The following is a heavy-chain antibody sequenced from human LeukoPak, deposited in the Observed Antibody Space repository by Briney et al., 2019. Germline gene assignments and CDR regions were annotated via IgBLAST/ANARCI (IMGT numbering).Heavy chain of an antibody. V-gene: IGHV3-21*04. D-gene: IGHD2-2*03. Sequence: GGSLRLSCAASGFTFSSYSMNWVRQAPGKGLEWVSSISSSSSYIYYADSVKGRFTISRDNAKNSLYLQMNSLRAEDTASYYCAKAGYCSSTSCYDVNFDYWGQGTLVTVSS. CDR3: AKAGYCSSTSCYDVNFDY. CDR1: GFTFSSYS. J-gene: IGHJ4*02. CDR2: ISSSSSYI.